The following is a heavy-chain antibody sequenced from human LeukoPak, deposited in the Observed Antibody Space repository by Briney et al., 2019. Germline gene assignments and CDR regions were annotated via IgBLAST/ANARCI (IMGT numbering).Heavy chain of an antibody. CDR1: GFTFSLYW. Sequence: GGSLRLSCEASGFTFSLYWMSWVRQAPGKGLEWVANIKRDGSEKYYVDSVKGRFTISRDNAKNSLYLQMNSLRADDTAVYYCARDGDTSGYTDWGQGTLVTVSS. J-gene: IGHJ4*02. D-gene: IGHD3-22*01. CDR2: IKRDGSEK. V-gene: IGHV3-7*01. CDR3: ARDGDTSGYTD.